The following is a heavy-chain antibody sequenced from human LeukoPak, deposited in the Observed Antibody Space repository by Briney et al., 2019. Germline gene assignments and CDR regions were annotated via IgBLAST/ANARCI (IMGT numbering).Heavy chain of an antibody. V-gene: IGHV3-48*03. J-gene: IGHJ6*03. D-gene: IGHD1-7*01. CDR2: ISSSGSTI. CDR1: GFSISSYE. Sequence: GGSLRLSCAASGFSISSYEMNWVRQAPGKGLEWVSHISSSGSTIWYADSVKGRFTISRDNAENSLYLQMNSLRAEDTAVYYCARVELAPYYYYMDVWGKGTTVTVSS. CDR3: ARVELAPYYYYMDV.